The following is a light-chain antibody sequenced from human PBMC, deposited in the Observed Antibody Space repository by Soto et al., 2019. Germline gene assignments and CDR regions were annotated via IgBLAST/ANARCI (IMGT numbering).Light chain of an antibody. V-gene: IGKV3-11*01. Sequence: EIVLTQSPAILSLSPGERAALCCRASQSVGRYLVWYQQKPGQAPSLLIYDASNRATGVPARFSGSGSGTDFTLTISCLESEDFAVYYCQHRNNWPWTLGQGTRVEIK. J-gene: IGKJ1*01. CDR2: DAS. CDR3: QHRNNWPWT. CDR1: QSVGRY.